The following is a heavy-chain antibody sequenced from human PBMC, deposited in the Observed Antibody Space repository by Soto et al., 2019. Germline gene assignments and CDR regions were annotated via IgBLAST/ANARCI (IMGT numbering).Heavy chain of an antibody. Sequence: ASVKVSCKASGYTFTSYDINWVRQATGQGLEWMGWMNPNSGNTGYAQKFQGRVTMTRITSISTAYMELSSLRSEDTAVYYCARGGLNSGYHYWFDPWGQGTLVTVSS. J-gene: IGHJ5*02. V-gene: IGHV1-8*01. CDR2: MNPNSGNT. D-gene: IGHD5-12*01. CDR3: ARGGLNSGYHYWFDP. CDR1: GYTFTSYD.